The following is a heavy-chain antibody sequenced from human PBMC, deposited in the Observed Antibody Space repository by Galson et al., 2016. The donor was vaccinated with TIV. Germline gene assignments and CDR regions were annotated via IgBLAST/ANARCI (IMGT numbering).Heavy chain of an antibody. V-gene: IGHV1-69*02. Sequence: SVKVSCKASGGTFSTYTLSWVRQAPGQGLEWMGRIIPILGMTNYAQKFQGRVTITADRSTSTAYMELSSLRSEDTAVYYCAGRYPSEAAADYWGQGTLVTVSS. CDR2: IIPILGMT. D-gene: IGHD6-13*01. CDR3: AGRYPSEAAADY. J-gene: IGHJ4*02. CDR1: GGTFSTYT.